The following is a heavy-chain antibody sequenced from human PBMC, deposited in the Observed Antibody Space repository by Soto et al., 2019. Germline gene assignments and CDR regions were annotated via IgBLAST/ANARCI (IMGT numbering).Heavy chain of an antibody. CDR2: IYYSGST. CDR3: ARHARYFDWLPPNNWFDP. J-gene: IGHJ5*02. D-gene: IGHD3-9*01. V-gene: IGHV4-39*01. Sequence: SETLPLTCTVSRGSISSSSYYWGWIRQPPGKGLEWIGSIYYSGSTYYNPSLKSRVTISVDTSKNQFSLKLSSVTAADTAVYYCARHARYFDWLPPNNWFDPWGQGTLVTVSS. CDR1: RGSISSSSYY.